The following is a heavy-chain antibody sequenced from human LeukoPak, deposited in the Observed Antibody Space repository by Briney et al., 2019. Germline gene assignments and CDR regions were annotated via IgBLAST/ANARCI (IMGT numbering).Heavy chain of an antibody. V-gene: IGHV1-2*02. CDR2: INPNSGGT. D-gene: IGHD3-22*01. Sequence: ASVKVSCRASGYTFTGYYMHWVRQAPGKGLEWMGWINPNSGGTNYAQMFQGRVTMTRDTSISTAYMELSRLRSDDTDVYYCARTLYYYDSSGYELPLWGQGTLVTVSS. CDR1: GYTFTGYY. J-gene: IGHJ4*02. CDR3: ARTLYYYDSSGYELPL.